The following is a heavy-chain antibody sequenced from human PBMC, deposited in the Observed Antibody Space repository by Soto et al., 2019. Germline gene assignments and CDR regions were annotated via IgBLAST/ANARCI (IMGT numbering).Heavy chain of an antibody. CDR1: GYTFTSYY. J-gene: IGHJ4*02. CDR3: ARDLFPNYDILTGYYAFDY. Sequence: ASVKVSCKAPGYTFTSYYMHWVRQAPGQGLEWMGIINPSGGSTSYAQKFQGRVTMTRDTSTSTVYMELSSLRSEDTAVYYCARDLFPNYDILTGYYAFDYWGQGTLVTVSS. CDR2: INPSGGST. D-gene: IGHD3-9*01. V-gene: IGHV1-46*03.